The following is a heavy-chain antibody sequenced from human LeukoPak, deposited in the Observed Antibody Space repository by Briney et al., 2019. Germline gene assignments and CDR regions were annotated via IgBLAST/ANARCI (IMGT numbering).Heavy chain of an antibody. CDR1: GFTFSSYW. Sequence: TGGSLRLSCAASGFTFSSYWMHWVRQAPGKGLEWVSVIFTGGSTYYANSVKGRFTISRDNSKNTLYLQMNSLRAEDTAVYYCARGSGSYYKGGWGQGTLVTVSS. CDR3: ARGSGSYYKGG. J-gene: IGHJ4*02. V-gene: IGHV3-53*01. D-gene: IGHD3-10*01. CDR2: IFTGGST.